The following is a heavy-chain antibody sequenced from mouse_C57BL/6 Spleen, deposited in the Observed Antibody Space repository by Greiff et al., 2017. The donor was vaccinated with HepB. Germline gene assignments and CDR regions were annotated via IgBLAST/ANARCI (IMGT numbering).Heavy chain of an antibody. J-gene: IGHJ2*01. Sequence: QVQLQQSGPELVKPGASVKISCKASGYAFSSSWMNWVKQRPGKGLEWIGRIYPGDGDTNYNGKFKGKATLTADKSSSTAYMQLSSLTSEDSAVYFCAREEKYYGSSGYWGQGTTLTVSS. D-gene: IGHD1-1*01. CDR3: AREEKYYGSSGY. V-gene: IGHV1-82*01. CDR1: GYAFSSSW. CDR2: IYPGDGDT.